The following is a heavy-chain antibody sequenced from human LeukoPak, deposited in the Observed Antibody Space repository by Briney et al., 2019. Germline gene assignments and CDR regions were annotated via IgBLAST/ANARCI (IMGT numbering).Heavy chain of an antibody. CDR1: GYTFTGYY. V-gene: IGHV1-2*02. D-gene: IGHD3-3*01. J-gene: IGHJ4*02. Sequence: ASVKVSCKASGYTFTGYYMHWVRQAPGQGLEWMGWINTNSGGTNYAQKFQGRVTMTRDTSISTAYMELSRLRSDDTAVYYCARVKVWSGYPVDYWGQGTLVTVSS. CDR3: ARVKVWSGYPVDY. CDR2: INTNSGGT.